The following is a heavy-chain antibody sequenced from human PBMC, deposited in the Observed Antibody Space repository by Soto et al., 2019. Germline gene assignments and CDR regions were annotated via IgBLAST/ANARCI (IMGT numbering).Heavy chain of an antibody. Sequence: GGSLRLSCAASGFTFDAYAMHWVRQAPGKGLEWVSGISWNSGSIGYAGSVKGRFTISRDNAKNSLYLQMNSLRAEDTALYYCAKDAHGDYVGWFDPWGQGTLVTVSS. CDR1: GFTFDAYA. CDR2: ISWNSGSI. CDR3: AKDAHGDYVGWFDP. V-gene: IGHV3-9*01. D-gene: IGHD4-17*01. J-gene: IGHJ5*02.